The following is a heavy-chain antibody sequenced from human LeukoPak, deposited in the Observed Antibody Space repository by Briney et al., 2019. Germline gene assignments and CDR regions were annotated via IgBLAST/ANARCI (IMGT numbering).Heavy chain of an antibody. CDR1: GFTFRSYW. CDR2: INSDGSTR. CDR3: ARDQVFDF. V-gene: IGHV3-74*01. J-gene: IGHJ5*01. Sequence: GGSLRLSCAASGFTFRSYWMQWVRRAPGKGLVWVSRINSDGSTRSYADSVKGRFTISRDNAQNMLYLQMNSLRAEDTAVYYCARDQVFDFWGQGTLVTVSS.